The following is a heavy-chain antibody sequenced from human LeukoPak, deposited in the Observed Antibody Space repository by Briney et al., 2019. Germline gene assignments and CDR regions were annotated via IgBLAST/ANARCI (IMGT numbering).Heavy chain of an antibody. CDR3: ASSPLHYFDY. CDR1: GGSISSSSYY. V-gene: IGHV4-39*01. CDR2: IYYSGST. J-gene: IGHJ4*02. Sequence: PSETLSLTCTVSGGSISSSSYYWGWIRQPPGKGLEWIGSIYYSGSTYYNPSLKGRVTISVDTSKNQFSLKLSSVTAADTAVYYCASSPLHYFDYWGQGTLVTVSS.